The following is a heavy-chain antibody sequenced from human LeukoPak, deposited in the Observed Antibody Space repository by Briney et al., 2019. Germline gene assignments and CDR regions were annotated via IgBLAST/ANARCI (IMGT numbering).Heavy chain of an antibody. J-gene: IGHJ5*02. D-gene: IGHD7-27*01. CDR2: IYATGNT. CDR3: ARLKTGDVHKKTNKWFDP. CDR1: GDSLSSSRFS. Sequence: SQTLSLTCHVSGDSLSSSRFSWSWIRQPAGKGLEWIGRIYATGNTYYNPSLTSRVALSVDAPRNQFTLTLTSVTAADTAIYYCARLKTGDVHKKTNKWFDPWGQGTLVTVSP. V-gene: IGHV4-61*02.